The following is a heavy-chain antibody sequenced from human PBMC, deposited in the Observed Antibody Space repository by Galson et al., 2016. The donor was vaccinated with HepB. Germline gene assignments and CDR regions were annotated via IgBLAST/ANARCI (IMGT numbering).Heavy chain of an antibody. CDR1: GFSLSTSGVG. CDR2: IYWDDDK. D-gene: IGHD4-17*01. J-gene: IGHJ4*02. Sequence: PALVKPTQTLTLTCTFSGFSLSTSGVGVGWIRQPPGQALEWLALIYWDDDKSYSPSLKSRLTITKDTSKNQVVLTVTNMDPVDTATYYCAHRTVTAVTSPFNYWGQGALVTVSS. V-gene: IGHV2-5*02. CDR3: AHRTVTAVTSPFNY.